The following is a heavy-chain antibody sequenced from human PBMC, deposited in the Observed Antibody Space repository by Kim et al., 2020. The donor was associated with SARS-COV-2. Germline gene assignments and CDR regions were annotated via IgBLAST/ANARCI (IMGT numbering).Heavy chain of an antibody. CDR1: GFTFSSYA. V-gene: IGHV3-23*01. Sequence: GGSLRLSCAASGFTFSSYAMSWVRQAPGKGLEWVSAISGSGGSTYYADSVKGRFTISRDNSKNTLYLQMNSLRAEDTAVYYCAKDLPTVTTFWVSAFDIWGQGTMVTVSS. CDR3: AKDLPTVTTFWVSAFDI. D-gene: IGHD4-17*01. J-gene: IGHJ3*02. CDR2: ISGSGGST.